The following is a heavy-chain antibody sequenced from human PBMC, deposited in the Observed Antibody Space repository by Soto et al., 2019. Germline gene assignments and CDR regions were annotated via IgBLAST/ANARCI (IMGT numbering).Heavy chain of an antibody. CDR2: ISPYSGNT. CDR1: GYIFVNYG. J-gene: IGHJ6*03. Sequence: QVKLVQSGDEVRKPGSSVKVSCKASGYIFVNYGIAWVRQAPGQGLEWMGWISPYSGNTHYASKVQGRLSMTTDTSTRTALRDRGGPTSDNKAVYYSAVADNYVTPTLHDGWGKGTTVT. CDR3: AVADNYVTPTLHDG. V-gene: IGHV1-18*01. D-gene: IGHD3-16*01.